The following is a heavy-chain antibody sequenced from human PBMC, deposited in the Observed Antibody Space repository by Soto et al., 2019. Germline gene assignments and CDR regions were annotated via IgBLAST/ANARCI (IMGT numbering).Heavy chain of an antibody. CDR3: ARDHRYCSSTSCYSGYYYYGMDV. Sequence: GASVKVSCKASGGTFSSYAISWVRQAPGQGLEWMGGIIPIFGTANYAQKFQGRVTITADESTSTAYMELSSLRSEDTAVYYCARDHRYCSSTSCYSGYYYYGMDVWGQGTTVTVSS. V-gene: IGHV1-69*13. CDR1: GGTFSSYA. J-gene: IGHJ6*02. CDR2: IIPIFGTA. D-gene: IGHD2-2*02.